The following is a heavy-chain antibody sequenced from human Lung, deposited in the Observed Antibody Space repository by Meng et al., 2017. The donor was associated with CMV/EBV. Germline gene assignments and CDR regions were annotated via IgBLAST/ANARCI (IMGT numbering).Heavy chain of an antibody. CDR2: ISFDGGTR. V-gene: IGHV3-30*14. CDR1: GLTFSRYA. D-gene: IGHD6-6*01. CDR3: AREYGSSSAFDY. J-gene: IGHJ4*02. Sequence: SCAASGLTFSRYAFHGVRQAPGKGLEWVAVISFDGGTRYYADSVKGRFTISRDSSRNSLYLQLNSLRPEDTAVYYCAREYGSSSAFDYWGQGTLVTVSS.